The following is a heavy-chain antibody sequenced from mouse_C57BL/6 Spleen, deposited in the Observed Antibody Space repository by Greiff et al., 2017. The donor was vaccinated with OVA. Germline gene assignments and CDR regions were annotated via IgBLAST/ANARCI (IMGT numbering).Heavy chain of an antibody. J-gene: IGHJ4*01. CDR3: ARMGDGYTYAMDY. CDR2: INPNNGGT. D-gene: IGHD2-3*01. V-gene: IGHV1-26*01. Sequence: EVQLQQSGPELVKPGASVKISCKASGYTFTDYYMNWVKQSHGKSLEWIGDINPNNGGTSYNQKFKGKATLTVDKSSSTAYMELRSLTSEDSAVYYCARMGDGYTYAMDYWGQGTSVTVSS. CDR1: GYTFTDYY.